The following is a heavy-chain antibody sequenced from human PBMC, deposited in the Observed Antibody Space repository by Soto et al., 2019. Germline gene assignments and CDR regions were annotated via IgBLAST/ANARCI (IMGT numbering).Heavy chain of an antibody. V-gene: IGHV4-61*01. D-gene: IGHD4-17*01. Sequence: SETLSLTCSVSGGSVSNKTYYWSWIRQPPGRRLERIGYVYYSGTTNYNPSLKSRVTISVDLSKNQFSLRLSSVTTADTALYYCARATAVPNTLRSRYFFDYWGQGTLVTVSS. CDR2: VYYSGTT. J-gene: IGHJ4*02. CDR3: ARATAVPNTLRSRYFFDY. CDR1: GGSVSNKTYY.